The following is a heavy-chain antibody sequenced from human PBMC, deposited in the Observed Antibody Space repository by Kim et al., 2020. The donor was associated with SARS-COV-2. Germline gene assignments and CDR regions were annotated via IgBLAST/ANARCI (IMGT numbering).Heavy chain of an antibody. V-gene: IGHV5-51*01. CDR3: AAVTYYYDSSGYYIYN. CDR1: GYSFTGYW. J-gene: IGHJ4*02. CDR2: IYPGDSDT. D-gene: IGHD3-22*01. Sequence: GESLKISCKGSGYSFTGYWIGWVRQMPGKGLEWMGIIYPGDSDTRYSPSFQGQVTISADKSISTAYLQWSSLKASDTAMYYCAAVTYYYDSSGYYIYNWGQGTLVTVSS.